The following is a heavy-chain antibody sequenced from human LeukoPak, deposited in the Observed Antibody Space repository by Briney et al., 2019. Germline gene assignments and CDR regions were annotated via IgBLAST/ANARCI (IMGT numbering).Heavy chain of an antibody. CDR1: GGSFSGYY. CDR2: INHSGST. CDR3: ARGAAGYSYG. D-gene: IGHD5-18*01. J-gene: IGHJ4*02. V-gene: IGHV4-34*01. Sequence: SETLPLTCAVYGGSFSGYYWSWIRQPPGKGLEWIGEINHSGSTNYNPSLKGRVTISIDTSKNQFSLWLSSVTAADTAVYYCARGAAGYSYGWGQGTLVTVSS.